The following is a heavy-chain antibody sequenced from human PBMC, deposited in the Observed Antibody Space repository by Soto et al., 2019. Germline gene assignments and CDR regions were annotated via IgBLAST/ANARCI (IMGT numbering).Heavy chain of an antibody. CDR2: ISGSGGST. Sequence: GGSLRLSCAASGFTFSSYAMSWVRQAPGKGLEWVSAISGSGGSTYYADSVKGRFTISRDNSKNTLYLQMNSLRAEDTAVYYCAKDMTESHIRDIVVVPAAMLYYYYGMDVWGQGTTVTVSS. J-gene: IGHJ6*02. CDR1: GFTFSSYA. V-gene: IGHV3-23*01. CDR3: AKDMTESHIRDIVVVPAAMLYYYYGMDV. D-gene: IGHD2-2*01.